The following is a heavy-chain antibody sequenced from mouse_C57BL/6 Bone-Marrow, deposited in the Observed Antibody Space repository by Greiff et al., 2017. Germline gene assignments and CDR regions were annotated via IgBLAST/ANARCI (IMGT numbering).Heavy chain of an antibody. CDR3: AREGLDYYGSSYGFDY. CDR1: GYTFTGYW. J-gene: IGHJ2*01. CDR2: ILPGSGST. V-gene: IGHV1-9*01. Sequence: VQLQQSGAELMKPGASVKLSCKATGYTFTGYWIEWVKQRPGHGLEWIGEILPGSGSTNYNEKFKGKATFTADTSSNTAYMQLSSLTTEDSAIYYCAREGLDYYGSSYGFDYWGQGTTLTVSS. D-gene: IGHD1-1*01.